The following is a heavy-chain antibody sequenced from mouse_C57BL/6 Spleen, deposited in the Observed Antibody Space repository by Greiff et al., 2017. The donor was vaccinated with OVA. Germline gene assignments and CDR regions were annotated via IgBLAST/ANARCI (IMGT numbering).Heavy chain of an antibody. D-gene: IGHD2-4*01. V-gene: IGHV1-53*01. CDR1: GYTITSYW. J-gene: IGHJ2*01. CDR2: INPSNGGT. CDR3: ARSPYDYVLDY. Sequence: QVQLKQPGTELVKPGASVKLSCKASGYTITSYWMHWVKQRPGQGLEWIGNINPSNGGTNYNEKFKSKATLTVDKSSSTAYMQLSSLTSEDSAVYYCARSPYDYVLDYWGQGTTLTVSS.